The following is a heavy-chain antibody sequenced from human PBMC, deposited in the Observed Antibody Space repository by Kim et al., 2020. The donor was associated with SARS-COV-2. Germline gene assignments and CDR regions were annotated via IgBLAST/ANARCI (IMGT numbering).Heavy chain of an antibody. Sequence: SVKGRFTISRDNSKNTLYLQMNTLKAEDTALYYCAKVFYDSSWYDGWVFDYWGQGILVTVSS. V-gene: IGHV3-23*01. CDR3: AKVFYDSSWYDGWVFDY. D-gene: IGHD6-13*01. J-gene: IGHJ4*02.